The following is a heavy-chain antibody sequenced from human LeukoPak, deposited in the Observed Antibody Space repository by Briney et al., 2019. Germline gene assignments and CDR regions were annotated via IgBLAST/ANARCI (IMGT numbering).Heavy chain of an antibody. CDR1: GFTFSSYG. CDR3: AKRDGYNSGPFDY. CDR2: IQSDGSDQ. D-gene: IGHD5-24*01. Sequence: GGSLRLSCAASGFTFSSYGMHWVRQAPGRGLEWVAFIQSDGSDQYYADSVKGRLSISRDNSKNTLYLQMNSLRTEDTAVYYCAKRDGYNSGPFDYWGQGTLVTVSS. V-gene: IGHV3-30*02. J-gene: IGHJ4*02.